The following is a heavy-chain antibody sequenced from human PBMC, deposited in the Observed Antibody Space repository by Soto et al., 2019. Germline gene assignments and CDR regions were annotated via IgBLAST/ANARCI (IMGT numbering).Heavy chain of an antibody. J-gene: IGHJ5*02. Sequence: ASVKVSCKASGFMFSTSAVQWVRQARGQRLEWLGWIVVGSGNTNYAQKFQERVTFTRDMSTSTAYMELSSLRSEDTAVYYCAADILRVGDPAGWFDPWGQGTLVTVSS. CDR2: IVVGSGNT. V-gene: IGHV1-58*01. CDR1: GFMFSTSA. D-gene: IGHD3-10*01. CDR3: AADILRVGDPAGWFDP.